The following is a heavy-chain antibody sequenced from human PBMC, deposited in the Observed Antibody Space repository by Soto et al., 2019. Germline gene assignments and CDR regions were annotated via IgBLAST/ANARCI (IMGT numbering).Heavy chain of an antibody. CDR1: GFTFRSYA. J-gene: IGHJ3*02. Sequence: QVQLVESGGSVVQPERSLRLSCAASGFTFRSYAIHWVRQAPGKGLEWVAVISYDGSNKYYADSVRGRFTISRDNSKNTLYLQMNSLRAEDSALYYCARERGWRDAFDIWGQGTMVTVSS. CDR3: ARERGWRDAFDI. D-gene: IGHD6-19*01. CDR2: ISYDGSNK. V-gene: IGHV3-30-3*01.